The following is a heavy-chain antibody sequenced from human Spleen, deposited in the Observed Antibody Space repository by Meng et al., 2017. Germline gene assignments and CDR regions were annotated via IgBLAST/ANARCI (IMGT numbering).Heavy chain of an antibody. J-gene: IGHJ4*02. Sequence: QITLKESGPTLVKPTQPLTLTCTFAGFSLSTRGVGVGWIRQPPGQALEWLALVYWDDDKRYSPSLKSRLTITKDTSKNQVVLTMTDMDPVDTGTYYCAHRGIAVAAYDYWGQGTLVTVSS. CDR3: AHRGIAVAAYDY. V-gene: IGHV2-5*02. D-gene: IGHD6-19*01. CDR2: VYWDDDK. CDR1: GFSLSTRGVG.